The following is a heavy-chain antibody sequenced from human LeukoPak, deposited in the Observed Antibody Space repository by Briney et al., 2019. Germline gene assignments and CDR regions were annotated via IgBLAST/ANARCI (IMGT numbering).Heavy chain of an antibody. D-gene: IGHD2-2*02. CDR1: GYTFTSYY. J-gene: IGHJ5*02. V-gene: IGHV1-46*03. CDR3: ASTSCYNCCWFDP. Sequence: ASVKVSCKASGYTFTSYYMHWVRQAPGQGLEWMGIINPSGGSTTYAQKFQGRVTMTSDTSTRTVYMELSSLRSEDTAFYYCASTSCYNCCWFDPWGQGTLVTVSS. CDR2: INPSGGST.